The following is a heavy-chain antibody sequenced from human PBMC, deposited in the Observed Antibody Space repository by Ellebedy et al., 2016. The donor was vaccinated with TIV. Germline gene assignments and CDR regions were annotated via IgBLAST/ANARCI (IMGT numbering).Heavy chain of an antibody. D-gene: IGHD1-1*01. Sequence: MPSETLSLTCTVSGGSISSHYWNWIRQPPGKGLEWIGYIYYSGSTNYNPSLKSRVTISVDTSKNQFSLKLTSVTAADTAVYYCARRERMTNWDEGNWFDPWGQGTLVTVSS. CDR2: IYYSGST. J-gene: IGHJ5*02. CDR3: ARRERMTNWDEGNWFDP. CDR1: GGSISSHY. V-gene: IGHV4-59*08.